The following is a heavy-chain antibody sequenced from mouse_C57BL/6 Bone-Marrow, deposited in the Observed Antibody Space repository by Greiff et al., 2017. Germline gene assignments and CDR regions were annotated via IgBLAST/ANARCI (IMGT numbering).Heavy chain of an antibody. D-gene: IGHD1-1*01. Sequence: QVQLQQPGAELVKPGASVKLSCKASGYTFTSYWMHWVKQRPGQGLEWIGMIHPNSGRTNYNEKFKSKATLTVNQSSSTAYMQLSSLTSEDSAVYYCARGSSGLFAYWGQGTLVTVSA. CDR2: IHPNSGRT. CDR3: ARGSSGLFAY. CDR1: GYTFTSYW. J-gene: IGHJ3*01. V-gene: IGHV1-64*01.